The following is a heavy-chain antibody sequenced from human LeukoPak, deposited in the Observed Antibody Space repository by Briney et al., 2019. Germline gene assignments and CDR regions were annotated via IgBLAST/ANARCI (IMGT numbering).Heavy chain of an antibody. D-gene: IGHD3-22*01. CDR2: IKQDGSEK. CDR3: ARHATYYYDSNGYYYDY. J-gene: IGHJ4*02. V-gene: IGHV3-7*03. Sequence: GGSLRLSCAASGFTLSSYWMTWVRQAPGKGLEWVANIKQDGSEKYYVDSVKGRFTISRDNAKNSLYLQMNSLRAEDTAVYYCARHATYYYDSNGYYYDYWGQGTLVTVSS. CDR1: GFTLSSYW.